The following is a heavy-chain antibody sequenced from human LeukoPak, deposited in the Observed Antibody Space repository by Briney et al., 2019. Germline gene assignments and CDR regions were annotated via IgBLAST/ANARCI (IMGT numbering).Heavy chain of an antibody. J-gene: IGHJ4*02. Sequence: SETLSLTCAVYGGSFSGYYWSWIRQPPGKGLEWIGEINHSGCTNYNPSLKSRVTISVDTSKNQFSLKLSSVTAADTAVYYCARKGDIVVVPAATYFDYWGQGTLVTVSS. CDR2: INHSGCT. CDR1: GGSFSGYY. D-gene: IGHD2-2*01. V-gene: IGHV4-34*01. CDR3: ARKGDIVVVPAATYFDY.